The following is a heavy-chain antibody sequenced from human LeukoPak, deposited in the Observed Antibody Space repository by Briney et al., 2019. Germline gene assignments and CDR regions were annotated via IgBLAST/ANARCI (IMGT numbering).Heavy chain of an antibody. CDR3: ARGSSDYYDSSGSY. Sequence: ASVKVSCKASGYTFTSYDINWVRQATGQGLEWMGWMNPNSGNTGYAQKFQGRVTMTRNTSISTAYMELSRLRSEDTAVYYCARGSSDYYDSSGSYWGQGTLVTVSS. J-gene: IGHJ4*02. V-gene: IGHV1-8*01. CDR2: MNPNSGNT. D-gene: IGHD3-22*01. CDR1: GYTFTSYD.